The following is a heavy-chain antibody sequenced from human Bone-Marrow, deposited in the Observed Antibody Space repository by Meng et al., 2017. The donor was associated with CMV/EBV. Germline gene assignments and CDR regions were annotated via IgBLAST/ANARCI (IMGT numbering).Heavy chain of an antibody. Sequence: GESLKISCAVSGFTFSQYGMHWVRQAPGKVLEWVAFIRYDGSDKHYADSVKGRFTISRDNSKKTLYLQMNSLRPEDTAVYYCAKDSSRYCSAGSCYPGWCDPWGQGTLVTVSS. J-gene: IGHJ5*02. CDR3: AKDSSRYCSAGSCYPGWCDP. CDR2: IRYDGSDK. D-gene: IGHD2-15*01. CDR1: GFTFSQYG. V-gene: IGHV3-30*02.